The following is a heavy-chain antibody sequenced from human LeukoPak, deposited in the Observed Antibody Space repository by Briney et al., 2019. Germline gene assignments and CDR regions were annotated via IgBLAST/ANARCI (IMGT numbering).Heavy chain of an antibody. CDR2: ISYDGGHK. CDR1: GFSFSDYG. V-gene: IGHV3-30*03. D-gene: IGHD3-9*01. CDR3: ARGDHFTGYLQYYFHQ. J-gene: IGHJ4*02. Sequence: GRSLRLSCAASGFSFSDYGMHWVRQAPVKGLEWVALISYDGGHKYYGDSVKGRFTISRNNSNNTLFLQMNDLSAEDSAVYYCARGDHFTGYLQYYFHQWGQGTLVTVSS.